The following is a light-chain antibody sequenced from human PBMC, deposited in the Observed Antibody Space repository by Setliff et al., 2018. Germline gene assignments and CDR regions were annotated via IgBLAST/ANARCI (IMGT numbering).Light chain of an antibody. J-gene: IGLJ2*01. CDR3: QSYDFRLTSVV. CDR2: RNS. CDR1: SSDIGAGYD. Sequence: VLTQPPSVSGAPGQRVAFSCTGSSSDIGAGYDVNWYQQLPGTAPKLLIYRNSNRPSGVPDRFSGSKSGTSASLAITGLQAEDEADYYCQSYDFRLTSVVFDGGTKVTV. V-gene: IGLV1-40*01.